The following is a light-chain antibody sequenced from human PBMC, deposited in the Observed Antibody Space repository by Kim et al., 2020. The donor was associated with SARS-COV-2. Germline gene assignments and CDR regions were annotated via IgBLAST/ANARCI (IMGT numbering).Light chain of an antibody. Sequence: QSITISCTGTSSDIGGYDYVSWYKQYPGKAPKLLIYDVTKRPPGASSRFSGSKSGNTAFLTISGLQAEDEGDYYCNSYTSTSAFVLFGGGTQLTVL. CDR2: DVT. V-gene: IGLV2-14*03. J-gene: IGLJ2*01. CDR1: SSDIGGYDY. CDR3: NSYTSTSAFVL.